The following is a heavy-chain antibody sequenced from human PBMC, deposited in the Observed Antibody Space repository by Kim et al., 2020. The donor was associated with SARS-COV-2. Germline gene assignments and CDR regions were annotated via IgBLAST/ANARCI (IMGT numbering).Heavy chain of an antibody. CDR1: GGSISSYY. Sequence: SETLSLTCTVSGGSISSYYWSWIRQPPGKGLEWIGYNYYSGSTNYNPSLKSRVTISVDTSKNQFSLKLSSVTAADTAVYYCAREKPYYYGSGSYYKPLYSVDYCGQGTLVTVSS. D-gene: IGHD3-10*01. CDR2: NYYSGST. J-gene: IGHJ4*02. V-gene: IGHV4-59*01. CDR3: AREKPYYYGSGSYYKPLYSVDY.